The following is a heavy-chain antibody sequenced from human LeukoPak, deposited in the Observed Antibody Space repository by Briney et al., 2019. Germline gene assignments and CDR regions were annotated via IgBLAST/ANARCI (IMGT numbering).Heavy chain of an antibody. V-gene: IGHV1-69*13. CDR1: GGTFNNFA. CDR2: IIPMSGTA. J-gene: IGHJ4*03. Sequence: SVKVSCKASGGTFNNFAISWVRQAPGQGLEWVGGIIPMSGTANYAQKFQGRVTITADESTSTAYMELSSLRSEDTAIYYCASPVKYYDTWSGYPPFDYWGQGTMVTVSS. D-gene: IGHD3-3*01. CDR3: ASPVKYYDTWSGYPPFDY.